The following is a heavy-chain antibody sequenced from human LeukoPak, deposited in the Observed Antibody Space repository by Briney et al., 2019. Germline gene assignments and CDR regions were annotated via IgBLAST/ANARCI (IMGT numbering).Heavy chain of an antibody. CDR3: LYDPEGY. D-gene: IGHD1-1*01. CDR2: IYYSGST. V-gene: IGHV4-34*01. CDR1: GGSFSGYY. Sequence: SETLSLTCAVYGGSFSGYYWSWLRQPPGKGLEWIGSIYYSGSTYYNPSLKSRVTISVDTSKDQFSLKLSSVTAADTAVYYCLYDPEGYWGQGTLVTVSS. J-gene: IGHJ4*02.